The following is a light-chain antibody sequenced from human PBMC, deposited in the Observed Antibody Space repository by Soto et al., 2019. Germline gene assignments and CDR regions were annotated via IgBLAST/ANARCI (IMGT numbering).Light chain of an antibody. V-gene: IGLV2-8*01. J-gene: IGLJ2*01. Sequence: QSALTQPPSASGSPGQSVTISCIGTSSDVGGYNYVSWYQQHPGKAPKLMISEVSKRPSGVPDRFAGSKSGNTASLTVSGLQAEDEADYSCSSYAASNNLGVFGGGTKLPVL. CDR2: EVS. CDR1: SSDVGGYNY. CDR3: SSYAASNNLGV.